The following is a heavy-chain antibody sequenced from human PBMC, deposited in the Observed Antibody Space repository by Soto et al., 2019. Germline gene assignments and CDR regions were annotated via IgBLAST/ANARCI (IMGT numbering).Heavy chain of an antibody. D-gene: IGHD3-3*01. CDR2: ISYDGSKK. CDR3: ARSVAFWSGNEPNNWFDP. CDR1: GFTFSSCA. Sequence: GGSLRLSGASSGFTFSSCALHWVGQAPVKGLEWVAVISYDGSKKYYADSVKGRFTISRDNSKNTLYLQMNSLRVEDTAVYYCARSVAFWSGNEPNNWFDPWGQGTLVTVSS. J-gene: IGHJ5*02. V-gene: IGHV3-30-3*01.